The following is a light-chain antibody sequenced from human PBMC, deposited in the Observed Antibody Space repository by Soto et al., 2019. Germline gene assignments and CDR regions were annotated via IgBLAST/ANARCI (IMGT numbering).Light chain of an antibody. CDR3: SSYAGRNNLRV. J-gene: IGLJ1*01. CDR2: EVS. Sequence: QSVLTQPPSASGSPGQSVTISCTGNSREVGGYNYVSWFQHHPGKAPKLMIYEVSKRPSGVPDRFSGSKSGNTASLTVSGLQAEDEADYYCSSYAGRNNLRVFGTGTKVTVL. CDR1: SREVGGYNY. V-gene: IGLV2-8*01.